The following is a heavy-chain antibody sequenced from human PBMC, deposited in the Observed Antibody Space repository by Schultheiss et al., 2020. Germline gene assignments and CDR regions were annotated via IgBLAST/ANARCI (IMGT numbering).Heavy chain of an antibody. CDR1: GFTFSSYS. CDR3: ARGWTGTYYYYMDV. CDR2: ISSSSSYI. Sequence: GGSLRLSCAASGFTFSSYSMNWVRQAPGKGLEWVSSISSSSSYIYYADSVKGRFTISRDNAKNSLYLQMNSLTAEDTAVYYCARGWTGTYYYYMDVWGKGTTVTVSS. J-gene: IGHJ6*03. V-gene: IGHV3-21*01. D-gene: IGHD1-1*01.